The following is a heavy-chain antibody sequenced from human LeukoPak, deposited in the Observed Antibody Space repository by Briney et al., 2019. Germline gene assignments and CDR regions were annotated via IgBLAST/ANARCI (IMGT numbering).Heavy chain of an antibody. CDR2: ISSSSSYI. V-gene: IGHV3-21*01. D-gene: IGHD6-6*01. Sequence: PGGSLRLSCAASGFTFSSYSMNWVRQAPGKGLEWVSSISSSSSYIYYADSVKGRFTISRDNAKNSLCLQMNSLRAEDTAVYYCAREEYSSSSGPEYFDYWGQGTLVTVSS. CDR1: GFTFSSYS. J-gene: IGHJ4*02. CDR3: AREEYSSSSGPEYFDY.